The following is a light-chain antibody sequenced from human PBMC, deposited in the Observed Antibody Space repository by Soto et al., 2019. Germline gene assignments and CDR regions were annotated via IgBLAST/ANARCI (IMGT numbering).Light chain of an antibody. J-gene: IGKJ4*01. Sequence: DIQMTQSPSSLSASIGDRVTITCRASQSITSYLNWYQQKPGRAPKLLIHDASTLATGVPSRFTGSGSGTDFTLTINSLQPEDVATYYCQQFDDLPLTFGGGTKVDI. V-gene: IGKV1-33*01. CDR2: DAS. CDR1: QSITSY. CDR3: QQFDDLPLT.